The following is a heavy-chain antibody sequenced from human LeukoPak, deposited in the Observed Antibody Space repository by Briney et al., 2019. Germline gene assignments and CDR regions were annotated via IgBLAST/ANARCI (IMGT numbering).Heavy chain of an antibody. D-gene: IGHD2-15*01. J-gene: IGHJ4*02. CDR3: ARGRLGYCSGGSCSVGDY. V-gene: IGHV3-21*01. Sequence: PGGSLRLSCAASGFTFSSYSMNWVRQAPGKGLEWVSSISSSSSYIYYADSVKGRFTTSRDNAKNSLYLQMNSLRAEDTAVYYCARGRLGYCSGGSCSVGDYWGQGTLVTVSS. CDR2: ISSSSSYI. CDR1: GFTFSSYS.